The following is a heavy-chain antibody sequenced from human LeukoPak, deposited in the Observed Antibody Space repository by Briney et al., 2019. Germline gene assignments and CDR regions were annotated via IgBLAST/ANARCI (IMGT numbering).Heavy chain of an antibody. D-gene: IGHD3-22*01. V-gene: IGHV4-59*01. CDR3: AREDLTYYYDSSGYFPLLFDY. J-gene: IGHJ4*02. Sequence: SETLSLTCTVSGGSIIPYYWSWIRQPPGKGLEWIGYIHSSGRTNYSPSLKSRVTFSVDTSKNHFSLKVTSMTAADTGVYYCAREDLTYYYDSSGYFPLLFDYWGQGTLVTVSS. CDR1: GGSIIPYY. CDR2: IHSSGRT.